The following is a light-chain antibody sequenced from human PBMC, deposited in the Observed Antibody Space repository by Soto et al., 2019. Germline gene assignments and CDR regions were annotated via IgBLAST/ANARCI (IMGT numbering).Light chain of an antibody. V-gene: IGKV1-9*01. CDR3: PQLTSYPL. Sequence: DIQLTQSPSFLSASVGDRVTITCRASQGISSYLAWYQQKPGKAPKLLIYAASTLQSGVPSRFIGSGSGTAFTLTISRLSHEDSAYYFCPQLTSYPLFGPGTKVDIK. CDR1: QGISSY. CDR2: AAS. J-gene: IGKJ3*01.